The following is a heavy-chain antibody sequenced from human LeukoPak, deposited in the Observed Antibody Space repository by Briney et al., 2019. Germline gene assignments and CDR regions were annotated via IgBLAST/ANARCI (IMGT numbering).Heavy chain of an antibody. V-gene: IGHV4-39*01. D-gene: IGHD6-13*01. J-gene: IGHJ3*02. CDR2: INYSGNT. CDR1: GGALNSNSYY. CDR3: AGPYSSTWYSTFDM. Sequence: SETLSLTCAVSGGALNSNSYYWGWSRQPPGKGLEWIGSINYSGNTYCNPSLKSRVTISVDTSGNHFSLNLSSVTAAETAIYYCAGPYSSTWYSTFDMWGQGTMGSVSS.